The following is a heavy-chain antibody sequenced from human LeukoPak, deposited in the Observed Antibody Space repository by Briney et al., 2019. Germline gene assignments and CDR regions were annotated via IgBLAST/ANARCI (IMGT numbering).Heavy chain of an antibody. CDR3: ARWSGYSYGVDY. CDR1: GGSISNYY. Sequence: SETLSLTCTVSGGSISNYYWSWIRQPPRKGLEWIGYIYYSGSTNYNPSLKSRVTISVDTPKNQFSLKLSSVTAADTAVYYCARWSGYSYGVDYWGQGTLVTVSS. CDR2: IYYSGST. D-gene: IGHD5-18*01. V-gene: IGHV4-59*08. J-gene: IGHJ4*02.